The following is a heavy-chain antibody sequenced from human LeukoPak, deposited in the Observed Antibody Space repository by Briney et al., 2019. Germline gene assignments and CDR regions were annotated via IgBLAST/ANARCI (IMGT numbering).Heavy chain of an antibody. V-gene: IGHV3-23*01. CDR3: AKRIYGWYQIDY. D-gene: IGHD6-19*01. CDR1: GFTFSGYA. CDR2: ITGPGDGA. J-gene: IGHJ4*02. Sequence: GGSLRLSCVASGFTFSGYALSWVRRAPGKGLEWVSAITGPGDGAFYADSVKGRFTVSRDNSRSTLYLQMNSLRADDTAVYYCAKRIYGWYQIDYWGQGALVTVSS.